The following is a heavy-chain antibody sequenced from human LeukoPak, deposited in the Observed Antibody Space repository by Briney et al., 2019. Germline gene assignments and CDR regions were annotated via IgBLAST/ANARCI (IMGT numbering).Heavy chain of an antibody. D-gene: IGHD5-24*01. CDR3: ARERLQARAFDI. CDR1: GFTFSSYS. Sequence: GGSLRLSCAASGFTFSSYSMNWVRQAPGKGLEWVSSISSSSSYIYYADSVKGRFTISRDNAKNSLYLQMNSLRAEDTAVYYCARERLQARAFDIWGQGTMVTVSS. V-gene: IGHV3-21*01. J-gene: IGHJ3*02. CDR2: ISSSSSYI.